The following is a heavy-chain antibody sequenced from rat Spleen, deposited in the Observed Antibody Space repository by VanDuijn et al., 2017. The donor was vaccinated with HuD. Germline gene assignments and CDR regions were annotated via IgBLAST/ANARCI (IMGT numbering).Heavy chain of an antibody. CDR2: INYDGSST. D-gene: IGHD4-3*01. CDR1: GFTFRDYA. CDR3: ARHGWGYGVMDA. J-gene: IGHJ4*01. V-gene: IGHV5-17*01. Sequence: EVQLVESGGGLVQPGRSLKFSCVASGFTFRDYAMAWVRQAPKKGLEWVATINYDGSSTYYRDSVKGRFTLSRDNAESRLYLQMDSLRSEDTATYYCARHGWGYGVMDAWGQGASVTVSS.